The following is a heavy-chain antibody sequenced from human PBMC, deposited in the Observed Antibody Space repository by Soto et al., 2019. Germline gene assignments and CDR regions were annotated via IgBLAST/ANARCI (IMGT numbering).Heavy chain of an antibody. V-gene: IGHV5-51*01. J-gene: IGHJ6*02. CDR2: IYPGDSDT. Sequence: EVQLVQSGAAVKKPGESLKISCQGSGDSFNNYWIGWVRQMPGKGLEWMGIIYPGDSDTTYSPSFQGQVTISADKSISPAYLQWSSLKASDTAIYFCARRGDCISATCFGNNYYYYAMDVWGQGTMVTVSS. D-gene: IGHD2-2*01. CDR1: GDSFNNYW. CDR3: ARRGDCISATCFGNNYYYYAMDV.